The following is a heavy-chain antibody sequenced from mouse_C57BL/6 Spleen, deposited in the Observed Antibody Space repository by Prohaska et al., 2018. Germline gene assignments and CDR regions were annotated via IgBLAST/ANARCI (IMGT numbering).Heavy chain of an antibody. CDR2: INPYNGGT. J-gene: IGHJ4*01. CDR3: ARSHKGPLYAMDY. Sequence: EVQLQQSGPVLVKPGASVKMSCKASGYTFTDYYMNWVKQSHGKSLEWIGVINPYNGGTSYNQKFKGKATLTVDKSSSTAYMELNSLTSGDSAVYYCARSHKGPLYAMDYWGQGTSVTVSS. CDR1: GYTFTDYY. D-gene: IGHD3-3*01. V-gene: IGHV1-19*01.